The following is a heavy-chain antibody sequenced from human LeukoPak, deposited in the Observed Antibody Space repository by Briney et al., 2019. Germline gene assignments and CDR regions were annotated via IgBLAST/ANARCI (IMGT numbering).Heavy chain of an antibody. V-gene: IGHV3-49*03. CDR1: GFTFGDYA. CDR3: TRDRFNYYDSSGLYY. Sequence: GGSLRLSCTASGFTFGDYAMSWFRQAPGKGLEWVGFIRSKAYGGTTEYAASVKARFTISRDDSKSIAYLQMNSLKTEDTAVYYCTRDRFNYYDSSGLYYWGQGTLVTVSS. CDR2: IRSKAYGGTT. D-gene: IGHD3-22*01. J-gene: IGHJ4*02.